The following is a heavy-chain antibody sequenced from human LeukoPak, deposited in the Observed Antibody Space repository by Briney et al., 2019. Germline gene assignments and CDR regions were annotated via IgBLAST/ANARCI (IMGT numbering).Heavy chain of an antibody. J-gene: IGHJ6*03. CDR3: ARVYPVALSYTYYYYYYMDV. Sequence: GGSLRLSCAASGFTFSSYSMSWVRQAPGKGLEWVSYISSSSSTIYYADSVKGRFTISRDNAKNSLYLQMNSLRAEDTAVYYCARVYPVALSYTYYYYYYMDVWGKGTTVTVSS. D-gene: IGHD4-11*01. V-gene: IGHV3-48*04. CDR2: ISSSSSTI. CDR1: GFTFSSYS.